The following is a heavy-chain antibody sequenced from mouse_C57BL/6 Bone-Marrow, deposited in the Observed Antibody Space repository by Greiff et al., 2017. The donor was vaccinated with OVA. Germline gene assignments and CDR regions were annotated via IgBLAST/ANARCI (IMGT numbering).Heavy chain of an antibody. CDR1: GYTFTSYT. V-gene: IGHV1-4*01. Sequence: VQRVESGAELARPGASVKMSCKASGYTFTSYTMHWVKQRPGQGLEWIGYINPSSGYTKYNQKFKDKATLTADKSSSTAYMHLSSLTSEDSAVYYCGSGFDYWGQGTTLTVSS. CDR2: INPSSGYT. D-gene: IGHD6-1*01. J-gene: IGHJ2*01. CDR3: GSGFDY.